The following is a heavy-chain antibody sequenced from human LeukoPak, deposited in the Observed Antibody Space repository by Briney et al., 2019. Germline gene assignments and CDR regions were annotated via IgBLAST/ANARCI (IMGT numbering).Heavy chain of an antibody. V-gene: IGHV3-23*01. CDR3: ARDAGYYYDSSGYYGD. J-gene: IGHJ4*02. CDR1: GFTFSSYA. D-gene: IGHD3-22*01. CDR2: ISGSGGST. Sequence: GGSLRLSCAASGFTFSSYAMSWVRQAPGKGLEWVSAISGSGGSTYYADSVKGRFTISRDNSKNTLYLQMNSLRAEDTAVYYCARDAGYYYDSSGYYGDWGQGTLVTVSS.